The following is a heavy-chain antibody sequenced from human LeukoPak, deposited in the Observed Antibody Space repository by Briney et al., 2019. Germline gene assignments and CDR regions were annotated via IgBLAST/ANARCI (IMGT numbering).Heavy chain of an antibody. Sequence: LRLSCAASGFTFSSYSMNWVRQHPGKGLEWIGHIYYSGSTYYNPSLKSRVTISVDTSKNQFSLKLSSVTAADTAVYYCARGIQSSFDIWGQGTMVTVSS. CDR3: ARGIQSSFDI. D-gene: IGHD2-2*01. CDR2: IYYSGST. CDR1: GFTFSSYS. V-gene: IGHV4-31*02. J-gene: IGHJ3*02.